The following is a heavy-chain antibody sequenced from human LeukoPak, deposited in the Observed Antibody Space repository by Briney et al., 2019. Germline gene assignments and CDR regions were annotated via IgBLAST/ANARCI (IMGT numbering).Heavy chain of an antibody. Sequence: PSGTLSLTCAVSGGSISSSNWWSWVRQSPGKGLECIGSIYYSGSTSYNPSLKSRVTISVDTSKNQFSLKLSSVTAADTAVYYCASLRERSYYARGFDYWGQGTLVTVSS. V-gene: IGHV4-4*02. J-gene: IGHJ4*02. CDR3: ASLRERSYYARGFDY. CDR1: GGSISSSNW. D-gene: IGHD3-3*01. CDR2: IYYSGST.